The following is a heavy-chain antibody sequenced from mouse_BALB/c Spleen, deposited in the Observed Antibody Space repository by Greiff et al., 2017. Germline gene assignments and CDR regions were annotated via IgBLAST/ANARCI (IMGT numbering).Heavy chain of an antibody. Sequence: EVKLVESGPGLVKPSQSLSLTCTVTGYSITSDYAWNWIRQFPGNKLEWMGYISYSGSTSYNPSLKSRISITRDTSKNQFFLQLNSVTTEDTATYYCARSGDYDVAMDYWGQGTSVTVSS. CDR3: ARSGDYDVAMDY. CDR1: GYSITSDYA. CDR2: ISYSGST. J-gene: IGHJ4*01. D-gene: IGHD2-4*01. V-gene: IGHV3-2*02.